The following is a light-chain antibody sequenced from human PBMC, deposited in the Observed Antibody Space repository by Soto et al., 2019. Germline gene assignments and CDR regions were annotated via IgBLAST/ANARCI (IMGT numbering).Light chain of an antibody. CDR1: QSVRSN. J-gene: IGKJ4*01. V-gene: IGKV3-15*01. CDR3: HQYNNWPPLL. Sequence: EIVMTQSPATLSVSPGESATLSCRASQSVRSNLAWYQQKPGQAPRLLIYGASTRATGIPARFSGSGSGTEYTLTISGLQSEDFAVYYCHQYNNWPPLLFGGGTKVEIK. CDR2: GAS.